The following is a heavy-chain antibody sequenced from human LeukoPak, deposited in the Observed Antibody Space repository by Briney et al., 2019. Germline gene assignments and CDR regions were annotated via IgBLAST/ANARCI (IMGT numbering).Heavy chain of an antibody. J-gene: IGHJ3*02. CDR2: ISAYNGNT. CDR1: GYTFTDYY. D-gene: IGHD5-18*01. CDR3: ARERHTAMELEAFDI. Sequence: ASVKVSCKASGYTFTDYYIHWVRQAPGQGLEWMGWISAYNGNTNYAQKLQGRVTMTTDTSTSTAYIELRSLRSDDTAVYYCARERHTAMELEAFDIWGQGTMVTVSS. V-gene: IGHV1-18*04.